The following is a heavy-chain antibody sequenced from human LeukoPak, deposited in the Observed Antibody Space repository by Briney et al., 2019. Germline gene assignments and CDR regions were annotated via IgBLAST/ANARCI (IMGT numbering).Heavy chain of an antibody. CDR2: ISDSGGTT. D-gene: IGHD4-17*01. CDR3: AKHYGDYRSFDY. V-gene: IGHV3-23*01. CDR1: GFTFSSYA. J-gene: IGHJ4*02. Sequence: GGSLRLSCVTSGFTFSSYAMIWVRQAPGKGLEWVSGISDSGGTTYYADSVKGRFTISRDNSKSTLYLQMNSLRAEDTAVYYCAKHYGDYRSFDYWGQGTLVTVFS.